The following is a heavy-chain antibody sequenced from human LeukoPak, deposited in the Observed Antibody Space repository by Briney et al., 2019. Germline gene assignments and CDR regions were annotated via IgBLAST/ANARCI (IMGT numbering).Heavy chain of an antibody. CDR1: GYTFTSYD. V-gene: IGHV1-8*01. Sequence: SVKVSCKASGYTFTSYDINWVRQATGQGLEWMGWMNPNSGNTGYAQKFQGRVTMTRNTSISTAYMELSSLRSEDTAVYYCARGSYYYDSSGYSLFDYWGQGTLVTVSS. CDR3: ARGSYYYDSSGYSLFDY. D-gene: IGHD3-22*01. J-gene: IGHJ4*02. CDR2: MNPNSGNT.